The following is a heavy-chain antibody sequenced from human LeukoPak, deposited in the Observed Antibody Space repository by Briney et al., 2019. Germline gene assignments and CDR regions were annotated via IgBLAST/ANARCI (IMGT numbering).Heavy chain of an antibody. Sequence: PGGSLRLSCAASGFDFDDYMMHWVRQVPGKGLEWVSLISWDGGTTNYADSVKGRFTISRDNSKNSLYFLMNDLTAEDTAFYYCARGGYGGVFDYWGQGTLVTVPS. V-gene: IGHV3-43D*04. D-gene: IGHD4-23*01. CDR1: GFDFDDYM. CDR3: ARGGYGGVFDY. CDR2: ISWDGGTT. J-gene: IGHJ4*02.